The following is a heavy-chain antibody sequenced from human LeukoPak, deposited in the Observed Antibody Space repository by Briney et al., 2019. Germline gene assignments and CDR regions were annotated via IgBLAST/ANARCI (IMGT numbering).Heavy chain of an antibody. J-gene: IGHJ5*02. V-gene: IGHV4-34*01. CDR2: INHSGST. CDR3: ARAPHLYYDFWSGSENWFDP. D-gene: IGHD3-3*01. CDR1: GGSFSGYY. Sequence: TSETLSLTCAVYGGSFSGYYWSWIRQPPGKGLEWIGEINHSGSTNYNPSLKSRVTISVDTSKNQFSLKLSSVTAADTAVYYCARAPHLYYDFWSGSENWFDPWGQGTLVTVSS.